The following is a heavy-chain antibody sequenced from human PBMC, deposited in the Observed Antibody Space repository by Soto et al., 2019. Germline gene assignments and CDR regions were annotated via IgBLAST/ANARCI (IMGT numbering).Heavy chain of an antibody. CDR1: GFTFSSYA. CDR3: VKDRYVDY. V-gene: IGHV3-64D*06. J-gene: IGHJ4*02. Sequence: GGSLRLSCSVFGFTFSSYAMHWVSQAPGKGLQYVSSISSNGGITYYADSVKGRLTISRDNSKNTLYLQMSSLRVEDTAVYYCVKDRYVDYWGQGTLVTVSS. CDR2: ISSNGGIT.